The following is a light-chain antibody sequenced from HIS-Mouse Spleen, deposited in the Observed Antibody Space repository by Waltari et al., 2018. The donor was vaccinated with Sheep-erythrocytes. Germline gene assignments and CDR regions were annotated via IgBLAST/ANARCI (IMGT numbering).Light chain of an antibody. CDR3: CSYAGSSTPWV. CDR1: SSDVGSYNL. J-gene: IGLJ3*02. Sequence: QSALTQPASVSGSPGQSITISCTGTSSDVGSYNLVSWYQQHPGKAPKLMSYEGSKRPSGGSNRFSGSKSGNTASLTSSGLQAEDEAEYYCCSYAGSSTPWVFGGGTKLTVL. V-gene: IGLV2-23*01. CDR2: EGS.